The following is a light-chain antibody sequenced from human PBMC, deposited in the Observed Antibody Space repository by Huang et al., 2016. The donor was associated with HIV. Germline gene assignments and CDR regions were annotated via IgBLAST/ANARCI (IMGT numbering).Light chain of an antibody. V-gene: IGKV4-1*01. J-gene: IGKJ1*01. Sequence: DIVMTQSPDSLAVSPGERATINCKSSQTVLYSLNKKNYLSLFRQKHGRPPKLLIDWATTRVSGVPDRFIGSGSGTDFTLTINNLQAEDVAVYFCLQYYSVPQTFGHGTKVEIK. CDR2: WAT. CDR1: QTVLYSLNKKNY. CDR3: LQYYSVPQT.